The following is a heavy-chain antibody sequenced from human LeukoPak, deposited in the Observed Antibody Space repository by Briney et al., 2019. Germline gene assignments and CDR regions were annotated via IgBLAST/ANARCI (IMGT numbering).Heavy chain of an antibody. Sequence: SETLSLTCTVSGGSISSYYWSWIRQPPGKGPEWIGYIYYSGSTNYNPSLKSRVTISVDTSKNQFSLKLSSVTAADTAVYYCARVLAGAAAAEHWGQGTLVTVSS. CDR1: GGSISSYY. V-gene: IGHV4-59*01. CDR2: IYYSGST. CDR3: ARVLAGAAAAEH. D-gene: IGHD6-13*01. J-gene: IGHJ1*01.